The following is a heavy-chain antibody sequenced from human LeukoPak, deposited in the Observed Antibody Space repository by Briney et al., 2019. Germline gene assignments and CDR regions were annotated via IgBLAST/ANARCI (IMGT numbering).Heavy chain of an antibody. CDR3: TTGYYGSGNNDY. V-gene: IGHV3-21*01. CDR1: GFTFSSYS. D-gene: IGHD3-10*01. CDR2: ISSSSSYI. Sequence: GGSLRLSCAASGFTFSSYSMNWVRQAPGKGLEWVSSISSSSSYIYCADSVKGRFTISRDNAKNSLYLQMNSLRAEDTAVYYCTTGYYGSGNNDYWGQGTLVTVSS. J-gene: IGHJ4*02.